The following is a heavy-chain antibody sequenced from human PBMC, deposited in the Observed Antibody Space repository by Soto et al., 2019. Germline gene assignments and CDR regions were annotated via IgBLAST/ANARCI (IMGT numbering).Heavy chain of an antibody. CDR2: IYFTGNT. Sequence: SETLSLTCSASGGSINSSSHFWGWVRQPPGKGLEWIGTIYFTGNTYYTPSLKSRLTMSIDTSKNEFSLRLNSVTAADTAVYYCAGQTFTIAAASYGRSNWFDPWGPGTLVTVSS. CDR3: AGQTFTIAAASYGRSNWFDP. V-gene: IGHV4-39*01. CDR1: GGSINSSSHF. J-gene: IGHJ5*02. D-gene: IGHD6-25*01.